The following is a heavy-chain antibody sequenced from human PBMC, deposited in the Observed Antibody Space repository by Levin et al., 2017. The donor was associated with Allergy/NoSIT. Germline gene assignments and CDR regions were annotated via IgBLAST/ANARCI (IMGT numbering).Heavy chain of an antibody. J-gene: IGHJ3*02. Sequence: RTSETLSLTCTVSGGSISSYYWSWIRQPPGKGLEWIGYIYYSGSTNYNPSLKSRVTISVDTSKNQFSLKLSSVTAADTAVYYCARNYDYVWGSYRFDDAFDIWGQGTMVTVSS. CDR3: ARNYDYVWGSYRFDDAFDI. V-gene: IGHV4-59*08. D-gene: IGHD3-16*02. CDR2: IYYSGST. CDR1: GGSISSYY.